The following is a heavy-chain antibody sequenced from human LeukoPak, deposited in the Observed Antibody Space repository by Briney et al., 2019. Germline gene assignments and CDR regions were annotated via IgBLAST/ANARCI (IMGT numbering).Heavy chain of an antibody. D-gene: IGHD4-17*01. V-gene: IGHV1-46*01. CDR3: ARERPRGGLRSVVWFDP. Sequence: ASVKVSCKASGYTFTSYYMHWVRQAPGQGLEWVGIINPSGGSTSYAQKFQGRVTMTRDTSTSTVYMELSSLRSEDTAVYYCARERPRGGLRSVVWFDPWGQGTLVTVSS. CDR2: INPSGGST. CDR1: GYTFTSYY. J-gene: IGHJ5*02.